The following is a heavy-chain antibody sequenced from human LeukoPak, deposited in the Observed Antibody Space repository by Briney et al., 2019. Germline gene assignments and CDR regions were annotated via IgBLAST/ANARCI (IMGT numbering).Heavy chain of an antibody. D-gene: IGHD3-22*01. CDR2: IIPIFGIA. Sequence: GSSVKVSCKASGGTFISYAISWVRQAPGQGREGMGRIIPIFGIANYAQKFQGRVTITADKSTSTAYMELSSLRSEDTAVYYCARERKWDYYDSSGYYRGVYFDYWGQGTLVTVSS. J-gene: IGHJ4*02. V-gene: IGHV1-69*04. CDR3: ARERKWDYYDSSGYYRGVYFDY. CDR1: GGTFISYA.